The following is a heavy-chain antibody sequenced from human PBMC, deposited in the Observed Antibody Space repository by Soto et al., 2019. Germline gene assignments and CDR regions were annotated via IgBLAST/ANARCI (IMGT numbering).Heavy chain of an antibody. D-gene: IGHD2-8*01. J-gene: IGHJ4*02. V-gene: IGHV1-46*01. CDR2: INPSGGST. CDR3: ARLTGRGYCTNGVCDDGYYFDY. Sequence: ASVKVSCKASGYTFTSYYMHWVRQAPGQGLEWMGIINPSGGSTSYAQKFQGRVTMTRDTSTSTVYMELSSLRSEDTAAYYCARLTGRGYCTNGVCDDGYYFDYWGQGTLVTVSS. CDR1: GYTFTSYY.